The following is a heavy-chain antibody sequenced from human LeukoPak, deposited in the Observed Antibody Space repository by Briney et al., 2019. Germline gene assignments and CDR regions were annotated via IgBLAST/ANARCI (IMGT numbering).Heavy chain of an antibody. CDR1: GFTVSSNY. CDR2: IYSDGST. CDR3: AREPLPSEYYFDY. D-gene: IGHD3-10*01. V-gene: IGHV3-53*01. J-gene: IGHJ4*02. Sequence: PGGSLRLSCAASGFTVSSNYMSWVRQAPGKGLEWVSVIYSDGSTYYADSVKGRFTISRDNSKNTLYLQMNSLRAEDTAVYYCAREPLPSEYYFDYWGQGTLVTVSS.